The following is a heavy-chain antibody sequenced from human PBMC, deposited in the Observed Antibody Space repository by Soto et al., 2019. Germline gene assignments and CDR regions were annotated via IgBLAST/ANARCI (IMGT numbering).Heavy chain of an antibody. D-gene: IGHD6-19*01. CDR3: ARDRGAVTGQYFNY. J-gene: IGHJ4*02. Sequence: QVQLEESGGGLVKPGGSLRLSCAASGFTFSAVYMSWIRQAPNKGLEYISYISSSGTSANYADSVKGRSTISRDNAKNPLYLQMNSLRAEDTAVYYCARDRGAVTGQYFNYWGQGALVTVSS. CDR1: GFTFSAVY. CDR2: ISSSGTSA. V-gene: IGHV3-11*05.